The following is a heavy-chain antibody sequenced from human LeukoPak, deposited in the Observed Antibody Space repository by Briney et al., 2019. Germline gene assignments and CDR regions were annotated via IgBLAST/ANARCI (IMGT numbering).Heavy chain of an antibody. Sequence: GGSLRLSCAASGFTFSSYAMHWVRQAPGKGLEWVAVISYDGSNKYYADSVKGRFTISRDNSKNTLYLQMNSLRAEDTAVYYCARDGLGYGDYRYFYGMDVWGQGTTVTVSS. V-gene: IGHV3-30*04. CDR3: ARDGLGYGDYRYFYGMDV. D-gene: IGHD4-17*01. CDR2: ISYDGSNK. J-gene: IGHJ6*02. CDR1: GFTFSSYA.